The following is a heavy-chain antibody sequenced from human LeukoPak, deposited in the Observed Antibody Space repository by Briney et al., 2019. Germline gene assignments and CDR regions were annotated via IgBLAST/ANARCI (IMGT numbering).Heavy chain of an antibody. CDR1: GGTFSSYT. D-gene: IGHD3-22*01. Sequence: SVKVSCKASGGTFSSYTISWARQAPGQGLEWMGRLIPILGIANYAQKFQGRVTITGDKSTSTAYMELSSLRSEDTAVYYCARDRDYYDSSGYENWFDPWGQGTLVTVSS. CDR3: ARDRDYYDSSGYENWFDP. CDR2: LIPILGIA. V-gene: IGHV1-69*04. J-gene: IGHJ5*02.